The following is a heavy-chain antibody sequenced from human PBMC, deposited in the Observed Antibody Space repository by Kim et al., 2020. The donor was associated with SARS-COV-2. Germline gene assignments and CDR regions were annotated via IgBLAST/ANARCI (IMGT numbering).Heavy chain of an antibody. CDR2: IYWDDDK. V-gene: IGHV2-5*02. J-gene: IGHJ4*02. D-gene: IGHD6-13*01. Sequence: SGPTLVKPTQTLTLTCTFSGFSLSTSGVGVGWIRQPPGKALEWLALIYWDDDKLYSPSLKSRLTITKDTSKNQMVLTMTDIDPMDTATYFCAHRLGSNAFDYWGPGTLVIVSS. CDR3: AHRLGSNAFDY. CDR1: GFSLSTSGVG.